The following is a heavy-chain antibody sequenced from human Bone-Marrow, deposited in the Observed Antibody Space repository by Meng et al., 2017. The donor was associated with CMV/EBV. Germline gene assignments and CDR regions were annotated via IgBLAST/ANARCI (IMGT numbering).Heavy chain of an antibody. D-gene: IGHD6-13*01. Sequence: SVKVSCKASGGTFSSYAISWVRQAPGQGIEWMGGIIPIFGTANYAQKFQGRVTITTDESTSTAYMELSSLRSEERAVYYCARYSSIPFDFWGQGTLVTVSS. CDR3: ARYSSIPFDF. V-gene: IGHV1-69*05. J-gene: IGHJ4*02. CDR1: GGTFSSYA. CDR2: IIPIFGTA.